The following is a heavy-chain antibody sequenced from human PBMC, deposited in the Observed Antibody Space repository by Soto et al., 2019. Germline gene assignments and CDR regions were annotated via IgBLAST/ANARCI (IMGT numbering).Heavy chain of an antibody. D-gene: IGHD3-22*01. CDR2: ISSSGSTI. V-gene: IGHV3-11*01. CDR1: GFTFSDYY. CDR3: ARARWYYYDSSGYYYYYYYGMDV. J-gene: IGHJ6*02. Sequence: QVQLVESGGGLVKPGGSLRLSCAASGFTFSDYYMSWIRQAPGKGLEWVSCISSSGSTIYYADSVKGRFTISRDNAKNSLYLEMNRLRGEDTAVYYCARARWYYYDSSGYYYYYYYGMDVWGQGTTVTVSS.